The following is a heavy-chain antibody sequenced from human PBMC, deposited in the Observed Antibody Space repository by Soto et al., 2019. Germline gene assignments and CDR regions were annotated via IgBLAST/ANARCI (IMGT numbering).Heavy chain of an antibody. CDR3: AREGYYDSSGYYPTDY. CDR2: INPSGGST. D-gene: IGHD3-22*01. Sequence: ASVKVSCKASGYTFTSYYMHWVRQAPGQGLEWMGIINPSGGSTSYAQKFQGRVTMTRDTSTSTVYMELSSLRSEDTAVYYCAREGYYDSSGYYPTDYWGQGTLVTVSS. V-gene: IGHV1-46*01. CDR1: GYTFTSYY. J-gene: IGHJ4*02.